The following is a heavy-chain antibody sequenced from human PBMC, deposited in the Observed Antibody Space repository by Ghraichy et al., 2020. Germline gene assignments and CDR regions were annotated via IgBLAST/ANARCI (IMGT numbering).Heavy chain of an antibody. V-gene: IGHV4-39*01. D-gene: IGHD1-26*01. Sequence: SETPSLTCTVSGGSISSSSYYWGWIRQPPGKGLEWIGSIYYSGSTYYNPSLKSRVTISVDTSKNQFSLKLSSVTAADTAVYYCASNTLLSGSYGYWGQGTLVTVSS. CDR1: GGSISSSSYY. J-gene: IGHJ4*02. CDR2: IYYSGST. CDR3: ASNTLLSGSYGY.